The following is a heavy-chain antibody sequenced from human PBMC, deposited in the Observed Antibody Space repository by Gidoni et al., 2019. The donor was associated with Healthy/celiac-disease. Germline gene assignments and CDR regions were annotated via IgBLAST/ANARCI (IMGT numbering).Heavy chain of an antibody. D-gene: IGHD3-22*01. CDR1: GGSISSSNW. Sequence: QVQLQESGPGLVKPSGTLSLTCAVSGGSISSSNWWSWVRQPPGKGLEWIGEIYHSGSTNYNPSLKSRVTISVDKSKNQFSLKLSSVTAADTAVYYCARRYYYDSSADRENAFDIWGQGTMVTVSS. CDR2: IYHSGST. CDR3: ARRYYYDSSADRENAFDI. J-gene: IGHJ3*02. V-gene: IGHV4-4*02.